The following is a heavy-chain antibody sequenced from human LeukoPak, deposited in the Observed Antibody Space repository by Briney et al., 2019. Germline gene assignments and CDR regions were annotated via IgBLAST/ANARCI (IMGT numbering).Heavy chain of an antibody. CDR3: ARGRYSSSWYLYY. D-gene: IGHD6-13*01. CDR2: IIPIFGTA. J-gene: IGHJ4*02. V-gene: IGHV1-69*01. Sequence: GYSMKVSCKASGGTFSSYAISWVRQAPGQGLEWMGGIIPIFGTANYAQKFQGRVTITADESTSTAYMELSSLRSEDTAVYYCARGRYSSSWYLYYWGQGTLVTVSS. CDR1: GGTFSSYA.